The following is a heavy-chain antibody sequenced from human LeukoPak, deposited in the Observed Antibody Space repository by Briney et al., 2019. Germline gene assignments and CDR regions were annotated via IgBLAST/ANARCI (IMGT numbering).Heavy chain of an antibody. CDR3: ARAEGGLYYYYMDV. CDR1: GYTFTGYY. CDR2: INPNSGGT. J-gene: IGHJ6*03. V-gene: IGHV1-2*02. D-gene: IGHD3-16*01. Sequence: ASVKVSCKASGYTFTGYYMHWVRQAPGQGLEWMGWINPNSGGTNYAQKFQGRVTMTRDTSISTAYMEPSRLRSDDTAVYYCARAEGGLYYYYMDVWGKGTTVTVSS.